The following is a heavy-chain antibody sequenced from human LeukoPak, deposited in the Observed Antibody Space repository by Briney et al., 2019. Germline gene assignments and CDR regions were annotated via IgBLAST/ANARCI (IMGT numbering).Heavy chain of an antibody. V-gene: IGHV1-18*01. D-gene: IGHD3-3*01. CDR2: ISAYNGNT. CDR1: GGTFSSYA. J-gene: IGHJ4*02. Sequence: ASVKVSCKASGGTFSSYAISWVRQAPGQGLEWMGWISAYNGNTNYAQKLQGRVTMTTDTSTSTAYMELRSLRSDDTAVYYCAREDYDFWSGISYWGQGTLVTVSS. CDR3: AREDYDFWSGISY.